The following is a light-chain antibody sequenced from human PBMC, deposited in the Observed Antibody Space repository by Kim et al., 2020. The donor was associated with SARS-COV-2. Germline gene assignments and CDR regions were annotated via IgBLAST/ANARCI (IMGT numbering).Light chain of an antibody. J-gene: IGKJ1*01. CDR2: AAS. CDR1: QIVTSSN. CDR3: QHYDTSPSWT. Sequence: VGATPSCRSSQIVTSSNLAWYQHKPAQAPRRLIYAASSRANGVPDRCSGSRSAIDFSLTISRLEPEDFALFYCQHYDTSPSWTFGQGTKLDIK. V-gene: IGKV3-20*01.